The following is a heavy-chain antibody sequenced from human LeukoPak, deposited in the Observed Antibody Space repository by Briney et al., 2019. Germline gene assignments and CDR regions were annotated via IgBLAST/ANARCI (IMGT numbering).Heavy chain of an antibody. J-gene: IGHJ6*04. CDR1: GFTFSSHG. CDR3: VRWGSGKVMDV. CDR2: IWYDGSNK. Sequence: GGSLRLSCAASGFTFSSHGMHWVRQAPGKGLEWVAVIWYDGSNKYYADSVKGRFTISRDNSKNMLYVEMNSLRAEDTAVYYCVRWGSGKVMDVWGKGTTVSLSP. V-gene: IGHV3-33*01. D-gene: IGHD7-27*01.